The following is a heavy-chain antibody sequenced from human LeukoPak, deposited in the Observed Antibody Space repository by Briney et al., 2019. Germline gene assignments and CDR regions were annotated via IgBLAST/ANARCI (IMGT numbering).Heavy chain of an antibody. CDR3: ATYGSGSYFNFDY. D-gene: IGHD3-10*01. J-gene: IGHJ4*02. CDR1: GFTFSSYA. Sequence: GGSLRLSCAASGFTFSSYAMSWVRQAPGKGLEWVSAISGSGGSSYYADSVKGRFTISRDNSKNTLYLQMNSLRAEDTAVYYCATYGSGSYFNFDYWGQGTLVTVSS. V-gene: IGHV3-23*01. CDR2: ISGSGGSS.